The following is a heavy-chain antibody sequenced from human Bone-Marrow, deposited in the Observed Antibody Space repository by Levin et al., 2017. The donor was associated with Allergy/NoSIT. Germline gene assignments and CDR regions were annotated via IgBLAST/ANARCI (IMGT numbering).Heavy chain of an antibody. CDR3: AKDRVFRAAAGWGAFDI. CDR2: ISWDGGST. V-gene: IGHV3-43*01. J-gene: IGHJ3*02. Sequence: GASVKVSCAASGFTFDDYTMHWVRQAPGKGLEWVSLISWDGGSTYYADSVKGRFTISRDNSKNSLYLQMNSLRTEDTALYYCAKDRVFRAAAGWGAFDIWGQGTMVTVSS. CDR1: GFTFDDYT. D-gene: IGHD6-13*01.